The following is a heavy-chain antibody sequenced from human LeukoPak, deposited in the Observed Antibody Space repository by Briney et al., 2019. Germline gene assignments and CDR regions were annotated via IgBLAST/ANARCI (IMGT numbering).Heavy chain of an antibody. Sequence: PGGSLRLSCTGSGFTLGDYAMGWFREAPGEGREWVGFIRTEVYGGTAEYAAYGKGRFTISRDESKSIVYLEMNSLKTEDTAVYYCTRARSGEKGYYYGSGSHAYWGRGTLVTVSS. CDR3: TRARSGEKGYYYGSGSHAY. J-gene: IGHJ4*02. CDR2: IRTEVYGGTA. CDR1: GFTLGDYA. D-gene: IGHD3-10*01. V-gene: IGHV3-49*03.